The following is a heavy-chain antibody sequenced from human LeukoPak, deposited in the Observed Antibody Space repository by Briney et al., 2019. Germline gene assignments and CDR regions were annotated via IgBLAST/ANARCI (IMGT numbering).Heavy chain of an antibody. D-gene: IGHD3-22*01. J-gene: IGHJ4*02. V-gene: IGHV3-48*03. Sequence: PGGSLRLSCAASGFTFSSYEMNWVRQAPGKGLEWVSYISSSGSTIYYADSVKGRFTISRDNAKNSLYLQMNSLRAECTAVYYCARDGGGITMIVVVTPVPTYFDNWGQGTLVTVSS. CDR2: ISSSGSTI. CDR3: ARDGGGITMIVVVTPVPTYFDN. CDR1: GFTFSSYE.